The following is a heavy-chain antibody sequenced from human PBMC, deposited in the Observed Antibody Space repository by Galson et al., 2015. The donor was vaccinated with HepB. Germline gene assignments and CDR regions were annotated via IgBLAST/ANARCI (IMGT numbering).Heavy chain of an antibody. CDR2: ISAQNGNT. Sequence: SVKVSCKASGYTFKNYGISWVRQAPGQGLEWMGWISAQNGNTKLAQKLQDRVTMTTDTSTNTAYMELRSLRSDDTAVYYCARAGGYSGYDRTIFYFDYWGQGTLVTVS. J-gene: IGHJ4*02. D-gene: IGHD5-12*01. CDR3: ARAGGYSGYDRTIFYFDY. CDR1: GYTFKNYG. V-gene: IGHV1-18*01.